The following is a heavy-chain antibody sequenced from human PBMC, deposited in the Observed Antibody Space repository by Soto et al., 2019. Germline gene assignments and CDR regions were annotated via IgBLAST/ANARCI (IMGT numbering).Heavy chain of an antibody. J-gene: IGHJ4*02. Sequence: EVQVVESGGGLVQPGGSLRLTCAASGFIFSSYWMNWVRRAPGKGLEWVANIKQDGSEKYYGDSVKGRFTISRDNAKSSVYLQMNCLRVEDTAVYYCGGDSGWLFDYWGQGILVTVSS. CDR3: GGDSGWLFDY. CDR1: GFIFSSYW. D-gene: IGHD6-19*01. V-gene: IGHV3-7*01. CDR2: IKQDGSEK.